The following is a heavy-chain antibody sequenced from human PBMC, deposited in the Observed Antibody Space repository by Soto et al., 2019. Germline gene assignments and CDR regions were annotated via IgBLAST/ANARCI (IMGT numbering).Heavy chain of an antibody. Sequence: PGASLRVSCAASGFTFGSYWMHWVRQAPGKGPVWVSRIHSDWSTTNYAESVKRRFSISRHNPNNTLYLQMNSLRVEDTAIYYCARVDGTVGKNWFDPCGQGTRVTVSS. CDR1: GFTFGSYW. CDR3: ARVDGTVGKNWFDP. J-gene: IGHJ5*02. V-gene: IGHV3-74*01. CDR2: IHSDWSTT.